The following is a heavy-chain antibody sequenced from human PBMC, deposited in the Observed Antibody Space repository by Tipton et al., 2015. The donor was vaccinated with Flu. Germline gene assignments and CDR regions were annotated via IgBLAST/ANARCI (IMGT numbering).Heavy chain of an antibody. D-gene: IGHD6-25*01. Sequence: CAVSGFTFSSHWMSWVRQAPGKGLEWVANIKQDGSEKYYVDSLKGRFTISRDNAKNSLYLQMNSLRAEDTAVYYCARGKSGLRGMDVWGQGTTVTVSS. V-gene: IGHV3-7*01. CDR2: IKQDGSEK. J-gene: IGHJ6*02. CDR1: GFTFSSHW. CDR3: ARGKSGLRGMDV.